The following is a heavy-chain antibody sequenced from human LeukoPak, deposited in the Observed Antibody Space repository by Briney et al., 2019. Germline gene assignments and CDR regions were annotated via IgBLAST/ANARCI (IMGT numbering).Heavy chain of an antibody. CDR2: IYYSGST. CDR3: ARDRGGYGDTPFDY. D-gene: IGHD4-17*01. J-gene: IGHJ4*02. Sequence: SETLSLTCTVSGGSISSYYWSWIRQPPGKGLEWSGYIYYSGSTNYNPSLKSRVTISVDTSKNQFSLKLSSVTAADTAVYYCARDRGGYGDTPFDYWGQGTLVTVSS. CDR1: GGSISSYY. V-gene: IGHV4-59*01.